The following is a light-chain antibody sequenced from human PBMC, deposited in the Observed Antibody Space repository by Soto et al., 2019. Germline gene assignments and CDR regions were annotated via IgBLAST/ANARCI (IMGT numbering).Light chain of an antibody. CDR2: GAT. J-gene: IGKJ1*01. CDR3: QQYGSSPWT. Sequence: IVLTQSPGTLSLSPGERATLSCRASQSVSSDYFAWYQQKPGQAPRLLIYGATSRVTGIPDSFSGGGSGTDFTLTISRLEPEDFAVYYCQQYGSSPWTFGQGTKVDI. V-gene: IGKV3-20*01. CDR1: QSVSSDY.